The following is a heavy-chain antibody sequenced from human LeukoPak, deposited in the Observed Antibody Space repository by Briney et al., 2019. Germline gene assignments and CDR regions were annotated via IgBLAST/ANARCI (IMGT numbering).Heavy chain of an antibody. CDR2: IKEDGIEK. CDR3: ARSGYFYDAFDI. CDR1: EFTFSSYG. J-gene: IGHJ3*02. V-gene: IGHV3-7*04. D-gene: IGHD3-22*01. Sequence: GGSLRLSCAASEFTFSSYGMHWVRQAPGKGLEWVANIKEDGIEKYYVDSVRGRCTISRDNAKNSLYLQMNSLRADDTAIYYCARSGYFYDAFDIWGQGTMVTVSS.